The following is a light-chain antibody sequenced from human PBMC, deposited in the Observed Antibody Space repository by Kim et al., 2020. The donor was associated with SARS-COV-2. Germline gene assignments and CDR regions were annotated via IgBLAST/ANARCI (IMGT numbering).Light chain of an antibody. V-gene: IGLV3-1*01. J-gene: IGLJ2*01. CDR3: QAWDSSTVV. CDR2: QDS. Sequence: SYELTQPPSVSVSPGQTASITCSGDKLGDKYACWYKQKPGQSPVLVIYQDSKRPSGIPERFSGSNSGNTATLTISGTQAMVEADFYCQAWDSSTVV. CDR1: KLGDKY.